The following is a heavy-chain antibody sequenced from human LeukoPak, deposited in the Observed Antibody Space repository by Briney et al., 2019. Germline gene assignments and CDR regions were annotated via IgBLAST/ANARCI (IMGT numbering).Heavy chain of an antibody. J-gene: IGHJ4*02. D-gene: IGHD6-13*01. CDR2: SATTKPNSSTT. CDR3: VRVVTAGSGWYHFDT. Sequence: PGGSLRLSCALAGFIITDHHTEWGPQAPRKGLEGMGRSATTKPNSSTTHYAASVRGRFTISRDDSKNSLYLQLNSLKTEDPAVYYCVRVVTAGSGWYHFDTWGLGTLVTVSS. V-gene: IGHV3-72*01. CDR1: GFIITDHH.